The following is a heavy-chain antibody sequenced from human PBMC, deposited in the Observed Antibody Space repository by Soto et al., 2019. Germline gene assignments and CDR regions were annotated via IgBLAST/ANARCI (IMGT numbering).Heavy chain of an antibody. J-gene: IGHJ6*02. Sequence: GASVKVSCKASGGTFSSYAISWVRQAPGQGLEWMGGIIPIFGTANYAQKFQGRVTITADESTSTAYMELSSLRSEDTAVYYCARVSRVFGVVTKPDCYYYGMDVWGQGTTVTVS. CDR3: ARVSRVFGVVTKPDCYYYGMDV. D-gene: IGHD3-3*01. CDR1: GGTFSSYA. V-gene: IGHV1-69*13. CDR2: IIPIFGTA.